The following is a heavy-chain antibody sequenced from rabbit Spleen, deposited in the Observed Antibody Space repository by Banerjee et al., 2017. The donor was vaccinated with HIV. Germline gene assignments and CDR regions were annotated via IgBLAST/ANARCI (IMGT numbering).Heavy chain of an antibody. CDR3: ARDTSSSFSSYGMDL. Sequence: LEESGGDLVKPGASLTLTCTASGFSFSSSDYMCWVRQAPGKGLEWISCIAGGSSGFTYYASWAKGRFTISKTSSTTVTLQMTSLTAADTATYFCARDTSSSFSSYGMDLWGQGTLVTVS. CDR2: IAGGSSGFT. D-gene: IGHD1-1*01. V-gene: IGHV1S40*01. J-gene: IGHJ6*01. CDR1: GFSFSSSDY.